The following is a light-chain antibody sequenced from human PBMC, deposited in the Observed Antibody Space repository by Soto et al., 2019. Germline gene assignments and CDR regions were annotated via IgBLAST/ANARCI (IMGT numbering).Light chain of an antibody. J-gene: IGKJ2*01. CDR1: QSVSTY. Sequence: DIQMTQSPSSLSASVGDRVTITCRASQSVSTYLNWYFQKSGRPPKLLIHGVSKLENGTPSRFSGSGLATDFTLTINTLQPEDFAVYFCQQTYMVPYTFGQGTKVDIK. CDR3: QQTYMVPYT. V-gene: IGKV1-39*01. CDR2: GVS.